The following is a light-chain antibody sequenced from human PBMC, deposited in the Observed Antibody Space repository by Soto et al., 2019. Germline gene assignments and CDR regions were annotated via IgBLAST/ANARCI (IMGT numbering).Light chain of an antibody. CDR1: QTVGVR. CDR3: QQRHMWPIT. J-gene: IGKJ5*01. V-gene: IGKV3-11*01. Sequence: VLTQSPATLSASPGERATRCCRASQTVGVRLAWYQNKPGQAPRLLIYEASNRAAGVPGRFSGSGSGTDFTLTISSLEPEDSAVYYCQQRHMWPITFGQGTRLEI. CDR2: EAS.